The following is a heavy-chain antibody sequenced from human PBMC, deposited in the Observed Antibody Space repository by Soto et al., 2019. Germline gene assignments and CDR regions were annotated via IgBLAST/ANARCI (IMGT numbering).Heavy chain of an antibody. CDR3: ARGAFPTWGTYPLDY. J-gene: IGHJ4*02. D-gene: IGHD3-16*02. Sequence: EVQLVESGGGLVQPGGSLGLSGAASGFTFTSYGMTWVRRSLGKWREWVANIKQDGGEKYYVGSVNGRFTISRDNAENSLYLQLDSLRAEDAAVYYCARGAFPTWGTYPLDYWGQGTLVTVSS. CDR2: IKQDGGEK. V-gene: IGHV3-7*04. CDR1: GFTFTSYG.